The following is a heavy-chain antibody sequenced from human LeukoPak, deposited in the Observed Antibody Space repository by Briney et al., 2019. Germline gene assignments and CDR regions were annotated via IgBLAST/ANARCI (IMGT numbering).Heavy chain of an antibody. Sequence: GGSLRLSCVDSGFTFITYWMHWVRQAPGKGLEWVSRINTDGTIITYADSVKGRFTVSRDNAKSTLYLQMNSLRVEDTAVYYCARAEYDFWSGYPYYYYYMDVWGKGTTVTVSS. D-gene: IGHD3-3*01. CDR3: ARAEYDFWSGYPYYYYYMDV. V-gene: IGHV3-74*01. CDR1: GFTFITYW. CDR2: INTDGTII. J-gene: IGHJ6*03.